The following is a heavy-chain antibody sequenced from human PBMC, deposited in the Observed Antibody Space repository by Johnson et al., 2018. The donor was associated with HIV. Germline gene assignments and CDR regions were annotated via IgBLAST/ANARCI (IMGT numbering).Heavy chain of an antibody. J-gene: IGHJ3*02. CDR1: GFTFSGSA. CDR2: IRSKANSYAT. D-gene: IGHD6-13*01. Sequence: VQLVESGGGLVQPGGSLKLSCAASGFTFSGSAMHWVRQASGKGLEWVGRIRSKANSYATAYAASVKGRFTIPRDDSKNTAYLQMNSLNTEDTAVYYCTRPGYSSSWYGVDAFDIWGQGTMVTVSS. CDR3: TRPGYSSSWYGVDAFDI. V-gene: IGHV3-73*01.